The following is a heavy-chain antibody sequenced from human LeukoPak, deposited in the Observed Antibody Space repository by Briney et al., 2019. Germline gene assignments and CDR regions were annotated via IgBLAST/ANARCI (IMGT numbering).Heavy chain of an antibody. Sequence: SVKVSCKASGGTFSSYAISWVRQAPGQGLEWMGRIIPILGIANYAQKFQGRVTITADKSTSTAYMELSSLRSEDTAVYYCARDPIDTRSSITMVRGVIMTKGHYGMDVWGQGTTVTVSS. J-gene: IGHJ6*02. CDR1: GGTFSSYA. V-gene: IGHV1-69*04. D-gene: IGHD3-10*01. CDR3: ARDPIDTRSSITMVRGVIMTKGHYGMDV. CDR2: IIPILGIA.